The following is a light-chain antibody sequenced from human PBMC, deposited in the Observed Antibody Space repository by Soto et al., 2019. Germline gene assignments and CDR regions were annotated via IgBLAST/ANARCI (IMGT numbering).Light chain of an antibody. Sequence: DIQMTQSPSSLSASVGDRVTITCRAGQSITTYLNWYQQKPGKAPNLLIYAASRLQSGVPSRFSGSGSGTEFTLTISSLQPEDFATYYCQQLNSYPTFGQGTRLEIK. CDR1: QSITTY. CDR2: AAS. CDR3: QQLNSYPT. J-gene: IGKJ5*01. V-gene: IGKV1-17*01.